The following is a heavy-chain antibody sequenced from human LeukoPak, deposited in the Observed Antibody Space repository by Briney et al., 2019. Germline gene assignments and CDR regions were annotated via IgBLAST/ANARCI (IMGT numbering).Heavy chain of an antibody. J-gene: IGHJ6*02. D-gene: IGHD6-19*01. CDR1: GGSILNYY. Sequence: TSETLSLTCTVSGGSILNYYLTWIRQPPGKGLEWIGYIYYSGNTNYNPSLKSRVTISVDMSKNQVSLRLSSVTAADTAVYYCARDRLGRVAVADTYSYYGMDVWGQGTTVTVSS. CDR3: ARDRLGRVAVADTYSYYGMDV. CDR2: IYYSGNT. V-gene: IGHV4-59*01.